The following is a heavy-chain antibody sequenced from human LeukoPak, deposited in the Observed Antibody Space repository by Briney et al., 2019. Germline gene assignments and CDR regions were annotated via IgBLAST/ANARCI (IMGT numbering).Heavy chain of an antibody. CDR1: GYTFTGYY. J-gene: IGHJ5*02. CDR2: INPNSGGT. V-gene: IGHV1-2*02. D-gene: IGHD3-22*01. CDR3: ARGPALIDAFWFDP. Sequence: ASVKVSCKASGYTFTGYYMHWVRQAPGQGLEWMGWINPNSGGTNYAQKFQGRVTMTRDTSISTAYMELSRLRSDDTAVYYRARGPALIDAFWFDPWGQGTLVTVSS.